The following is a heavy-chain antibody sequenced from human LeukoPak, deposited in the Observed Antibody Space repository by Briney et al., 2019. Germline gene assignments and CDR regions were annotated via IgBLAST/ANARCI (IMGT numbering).Heavy chain of an antibody. V-gene: IGHV3-74*01. CDR3: ARDGLPAARDI. CDR1: GFIFSQFG. Sequence: PGGSLRLSCAGSGFIFSQFGMQWVRQVPGKGLVWVSRINGDGSSTNYVDSVKGRFTISRDNAKNTLYLQMNRLRTEDTAVYYCARDGLPAARDIWGQGTMVTVSS. CDR2: INGDGSST. D-gene: IGHD6-6*01. J-gene: IGHJ3*02.